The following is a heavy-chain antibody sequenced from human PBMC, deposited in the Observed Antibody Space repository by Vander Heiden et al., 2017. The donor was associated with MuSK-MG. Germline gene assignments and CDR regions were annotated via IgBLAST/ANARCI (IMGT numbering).Heavy chain of an antibody. J-gene: IGHJ4*02. CDR1: GFTFSSYA. CDR2: ISGSGGST. CDR3: AKLYGSGSYYDY. D-gene: IGHD3-10*01. V-gene: IGHV3-23*01. Sequence: EVQLLESGGGLVQPGGSLRVACAASGFTFSSYAMSCVRQPAGKGLEWVSAISGSGGSTYYADSVKGRFTVSRDNSKNTLYLQMNSLRAEDTAVYYCAKLYGSGSYYDYWGQGTLVTVSS.